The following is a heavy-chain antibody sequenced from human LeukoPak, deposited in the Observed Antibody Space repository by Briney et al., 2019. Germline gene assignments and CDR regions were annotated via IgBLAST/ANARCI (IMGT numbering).Heavy chain of an antibody. D-gene: IGHD3-10*01. CDR2: ISSINSNK. V-gene: IGHV3-48*01. J-gene: IGHJ4*02. Sequence: GGSLRLSCAASGFSFNSYSMNWVRQAPGEGLEWISYISSINSNKYYADSVKGRFTISRDNAKNSLYLQMNSLRVEDTAVYYCVKDWSYSFEDWGQGTLVTVSS. CDR3: VKDWSYSFED. CDR1: GFSFNSYS.